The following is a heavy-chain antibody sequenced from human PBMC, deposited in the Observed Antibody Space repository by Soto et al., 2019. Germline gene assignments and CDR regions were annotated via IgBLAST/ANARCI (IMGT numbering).Heavy chain of an antibody. D-gene: IGHD1-1*01. CDR2: ISGNGRNT. CDR1: GFSFSNSG. J-gene: IGHJ4*02. CDR3: AKNGLSNSPSAIDS. Sequence: PGGSLRLSCVTSGFSFSNSGMSWVRQAPGKGLDWVSGISGNGRNTYYADSVKGRFLVSRDNSGNTLFLQMNSLRAEDTAIYFCAKNGLSNSPSAIDSWGQGXLVTVSS. V-gene: IGHV3-23*01.